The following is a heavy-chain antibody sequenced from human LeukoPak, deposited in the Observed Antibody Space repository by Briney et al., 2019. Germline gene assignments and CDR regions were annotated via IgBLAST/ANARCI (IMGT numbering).Heavy chain of an antibody. CDR2: ISYDGSNK. J-gene: IGHJ3*02. D-gene: IGHD4-11*01. CDR3: AKDDYSKSDAFDI. V-gene: IGHV3-30*18. Sequence: GLXGXAVISYDGSNKYYADSVKGRFTISRDNSKNTLYLQMNSLRAEDAAVYYCAKDDYSKSDAFDIWGQGTMVTVSS.